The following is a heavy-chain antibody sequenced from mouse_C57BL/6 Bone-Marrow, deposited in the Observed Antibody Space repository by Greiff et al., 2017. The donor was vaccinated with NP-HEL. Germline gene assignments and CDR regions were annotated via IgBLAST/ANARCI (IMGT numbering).Heavy chain of an antibody. Sequence: EVQLQQSGAELVKPGASVKMSCKASGYTFTDYYMHWVKQSPGKSLEWIGYINPNNGGTSYNQKFKGKATLTANKSSSTAYMELRSLTSEDAAVYYCGKGGDTTDYWGQGTTLTVSS. CDR3: GKGGDTTDY. J-gene: IGHJ2*01. CDR2: INPNNGGT. D-gene: IGHD1-1*01. V-gene: IGHV1-22*01. CDR1: GYTFTDYY.